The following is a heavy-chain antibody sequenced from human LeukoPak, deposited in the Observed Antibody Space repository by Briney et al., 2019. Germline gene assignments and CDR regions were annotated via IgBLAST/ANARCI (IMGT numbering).Heavy chain of an antibody. CDR2: IYHSGST. Sequence: SETLSLTCGVSGGSISNTNWWSWIRQPPGKGLEWIGYIYHSGSTNYIPSLKSRVTISLDTSKNQFSLKLTSVTAADTAVYYCARVASSGWPHFDYWGQGTLVTVSS. J-gene: IGHJ4*02. CDR1: GGSISNTNW. D-gene: IGHD6-19*01. V-gene: IGHV4-4*02. CDR3: ARVASSGWPHFDY.